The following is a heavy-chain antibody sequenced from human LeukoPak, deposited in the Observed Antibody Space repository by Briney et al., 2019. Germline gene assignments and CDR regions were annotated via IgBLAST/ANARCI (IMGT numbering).Heavy chain of an antibody. D-gene: IGHD2-15*01. V-gene: IGHV3-7*01. CDR1: GFTFSSYW. CDR2: IKQDGSEK. J-gene: IGHJ6*03. Sequence: GGSLRLSCAASGFTFSSYWMSWVRQAPRKGLEWVANIKQDGSEKYYVDSVKGRFTISRDNAKNSLYLQMNSLRAEDTAVYYCARDGGFPDYYYYYMDVWGKGTTVTVSS. CDR3: ARDGGFPDYYYYYMDV.